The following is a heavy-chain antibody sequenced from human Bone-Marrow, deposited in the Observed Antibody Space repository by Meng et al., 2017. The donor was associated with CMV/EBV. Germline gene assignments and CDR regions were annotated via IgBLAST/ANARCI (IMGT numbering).Heavy chain of an antibody. CDR2: ISSSGSTI. CDR3: ARVLSGYLYYFDY. D-gene: IGHD3-22*01. V-gene: IGHV3-48*04. J-gene: IGHJ4*02. Sequence: GESLKISCAASGFTFSSYSMNWVRQAPGKGLEWVSYISSSGSTIYYADSVKGRFTISRDNAKNSLYLQMNSLRAEDTAVYYCARVLSGYLYYFDYWGQGTLVTVSS. CDR1: GFTFSSYS.